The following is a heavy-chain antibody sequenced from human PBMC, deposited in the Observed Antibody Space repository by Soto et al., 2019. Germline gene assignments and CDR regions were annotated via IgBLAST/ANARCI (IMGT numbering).Heavy chain of an antibody. J-gene: IGHJ4*02. D-gene: IGHD2-8*01. Sequence: VQLQESGPGLVNPSGTLSLTCAVSGGSISSNNWWCWVRQPPGKGLEWIGEILHDGSVNYNPSLSVRVTISVHKSNNQVSLNLNSVTSADTAIYYCARVMDGLTYLPRGLDYWGQGTLVTVSS. CDR1: GGSISSNNW. CDR3: ARVMDGLTYLPRGLDY. V-gene: IGHV4-4*02. CDR2: ILHDGSV.